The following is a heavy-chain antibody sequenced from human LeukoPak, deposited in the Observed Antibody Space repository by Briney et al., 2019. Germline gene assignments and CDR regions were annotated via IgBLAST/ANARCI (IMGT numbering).Heavy chain of an antibody. Sequence: GGSLRLSCAASGFTFSDYYMSWIRQAPGKGLEWVSYISSSGSTIYYADSVKGRFTISRDNAKNSLYLQMNSLRAEDTAVYYCARDGDIVVVPAYYMDVWGNGTTVTVYS. CDR2: ISSSGSTI. V-gene: IGHV3-11*04. J-gene: IGHJ6*03. CDR1: GFTFSDYY. CDR3: ARDGDIVVVPAYYMDV. D-gene: IGHD2-2*01.